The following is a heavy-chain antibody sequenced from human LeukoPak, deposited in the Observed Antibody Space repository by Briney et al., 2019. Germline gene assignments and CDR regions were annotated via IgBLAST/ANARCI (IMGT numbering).Heavy chain of an antibody. CDR3: ARDHYGADDY. CDR1: GGSISSSSYY. D-gene: IGHD4-17*01. Sequence: PSETLSLTCTVSGGSISSSSYYWGWIRQPPGTGLEWIGSIYYSGSTYYNPSLKSRVTISVDTSKNQFSLKLSSVTAADTAVYYCARDHYGADDYWGQGTLVTVSS. V-gene: IGHV4-39*07. J-gene: IGHJ4*02. CDR2: IYYSGST.